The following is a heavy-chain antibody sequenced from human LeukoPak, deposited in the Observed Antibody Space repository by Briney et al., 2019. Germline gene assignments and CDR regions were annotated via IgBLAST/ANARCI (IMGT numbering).Heavy chain of an antibody. J-gene: IGHJ4*02. CDR3: AKCSSRDYGDYFDY. D-gene: IGHD4-17*01. CDR1: GLTFSSYA. Sequence: PGGSLRLSCAASGLTFSSYAMHWVRQAPGKGLEWVAVISYDGSNKYYADSVKGRFTISRDNSKNTLYLQMNSLRAEDTAVYYCAKCSSRDYGDYFDYWGQGTLVTVSS. CDR2: ISYDGSNK. V-gene: IGHV3-30-3*02.